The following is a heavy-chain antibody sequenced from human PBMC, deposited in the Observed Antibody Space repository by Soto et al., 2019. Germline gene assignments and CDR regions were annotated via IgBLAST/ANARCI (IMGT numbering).Heavy chain of an antibody. D-gene: IGHD1-7*01. Sequence: QVQLVESGGGVVQPGRSLRLSCAASGFTFSSYGRHWVRQAPGKGLEWVAVIWYDGSNKYYADSVKGRFTISRDNSKNTLYLQMNSLRAEDTAVYYCARGGQLELRYFDYWGQGTLVTVSS. CDR3: ARGGQLELRYFDY. V-gene: IGHV3-33*01. J-gene: IGHJ4*02. CDR2: IWYDGSNK. CDR1: GFTFSSYG.